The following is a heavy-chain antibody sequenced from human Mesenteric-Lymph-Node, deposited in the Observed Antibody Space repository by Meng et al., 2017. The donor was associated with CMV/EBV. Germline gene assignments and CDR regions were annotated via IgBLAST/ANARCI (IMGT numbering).Heavy chain of an antibody. CDR2: INHGGST. CDR3: ARGHPYYYDSSDYTPYYFDY. D-gene: IGHD3-22*01. CDR1: LSAYD. Sequence: LSAYDWSWIRQSPGKGLEWIGEINHGGSTNYNPSLKSRVTMSVDTSKKQFSLNLSSVTAADTAVYYCARGHPYYYDSSDYTPYYFDYWGQGTLVTVSS. V-gene: IGHV4-34*01. J-gene: IGHJ4*02.